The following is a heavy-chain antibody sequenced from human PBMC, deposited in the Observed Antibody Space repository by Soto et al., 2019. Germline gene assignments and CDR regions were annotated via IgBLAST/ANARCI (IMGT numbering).Heavy chain of an antibody. CDR1: GDSVSSGSYY. J-gene: IGHJ5*02. CDR3: ARGGALMVFAEPPWFDP. CDR2: IYYTGST. Sequence: QVQLQESGPGLVKPSETLSLTCTVSGDSVSSGSYYWSWIRQAPGRGLEWIGNIYYTGSTNYNPSLKSRVTISIYTSKNQFSLRLSSVTAADTAVYYCARGGALMVFAEPPWFDPWGQGTLVIVSS. D-gene: IGHD2-8*01. V-gene: IGHV4-61*01.